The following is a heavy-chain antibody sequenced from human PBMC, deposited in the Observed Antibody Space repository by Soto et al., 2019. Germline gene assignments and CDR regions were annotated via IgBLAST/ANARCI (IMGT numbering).Heavy chain of an antibody. CDR1: GFTFSSYS. Sequence: EVQLVESGGGLVKPGGSLRLSCAASGFTFSSYSMNWVRQAPGKGLEWVSSISSSSSYIYYADSVKGRFTISRDNAKNSLHLQMNSLRAEDTAVYYCARGVGRLRLGELAFDYWGQGTLVTVSS. J-gene: IGHJ4*02. CDR3: ARGVGRLRLGELAFDY. CDR2: ISSSSSYI. D-gene: IGHD3-16*01. V-gene: IGHV3-21*01.